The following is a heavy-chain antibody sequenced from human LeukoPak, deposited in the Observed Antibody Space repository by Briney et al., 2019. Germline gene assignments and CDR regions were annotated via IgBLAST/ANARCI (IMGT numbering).Heavy chain of an antibody. J-gene: IGHJ3*02. CDR1: GFTFSSYG. V-gene: IGHV3-30*03. CDR3: ARDTPSRGWYDDDIFDI. CDR2: ISYDGSNK. D-gene: IGHD6-19*01. Sequence: PGGSLRLSCAASGFTFSSYGMHWVRQAPGKGLEWVAVISYDGSNKYYADSVKGRFTISRDNSKNTLYLQMNSLGAEDTAMYYCARDTPSRGWYDDDIFDIWGHGTMVTVSS.